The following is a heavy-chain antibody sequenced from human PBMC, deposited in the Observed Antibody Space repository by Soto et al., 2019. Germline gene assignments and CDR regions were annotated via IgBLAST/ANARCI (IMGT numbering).Heavy chain of an antibody. CDR1: GFTFSTYT. Sequence: PGGSLRLSCAASGFTFSTYTMHWVRQAPGKGLEWVALTSYDGSSEYYADSVKGRFTISRDNSKNTLYLQMNSLRPEDTAVYYCARDPCDKSGYYCEKFEPWGQGILVTVSS. J-gene: IGHJ5*02. D-gene: IGHD3-22*01. CDR2: TSYDGSSE. V-gene: IGHV3-30-3*01. CDR3: ARDPCDKSGYYCEKFEP.